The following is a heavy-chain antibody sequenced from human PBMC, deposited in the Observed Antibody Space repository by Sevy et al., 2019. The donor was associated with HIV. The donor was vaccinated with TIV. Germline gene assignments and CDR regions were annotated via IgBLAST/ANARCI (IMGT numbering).Heavy chain of an antibody. D-gene: IGHD2-2*01. CDR3: ARAYCSSTSCPPGGYYYYGMDV. CDR1: GGTFSSYA. V-gene: IGHV1-69*13. Sequence: ASMKVSCKASGGTFSSYAISWVRQAPGQGLEWMGGIIPIFGTANYAQKFQGRVTITADESTSTAYMELSSLRSEDTAVYYCARAYCSSTSCPPGGYYYYGMDVWGQGTTVTVSS. J-gene: IGHJ6*02. CDR2: IIPIFGTA.